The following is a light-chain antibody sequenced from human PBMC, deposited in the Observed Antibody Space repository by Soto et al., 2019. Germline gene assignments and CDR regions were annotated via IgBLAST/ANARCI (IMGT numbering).Light chain of an antibody. V-gene: IGLV3-21*02. Sequence: SYELTQPPSVSVAPGQTATITCGGKNIGGKNVHWYQQRPGQAPVLVVYDDSDRPSWIPERLSGSNSGDTATLTISRVEAGDEADYFCQVWDNSLVLFGGGTKLNVL. CDR3: QVWDNSLVL. J-gene: IGLJ2*01. CDR2: DDS. CDR1: NIGGKN.